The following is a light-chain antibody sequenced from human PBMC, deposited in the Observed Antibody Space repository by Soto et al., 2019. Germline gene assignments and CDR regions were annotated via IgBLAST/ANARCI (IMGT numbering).Light chain of an antibody. CDR2: DPS. Sequence: EIVLMQSPGTLSLSPGERATLSCRASQSVSNYLAWSQQKPGQAPRLLTYDPSNRATGIPDRFSGSGAGTDGPLTSSRLEPEEFAGYYGQHSGSSRFIFGRETKLEIK. CDR1: QSVSNY. J-gene: IGKJ2*01. CDR3: QHSGSSRFI. V-gene: IGKV3-20*01.